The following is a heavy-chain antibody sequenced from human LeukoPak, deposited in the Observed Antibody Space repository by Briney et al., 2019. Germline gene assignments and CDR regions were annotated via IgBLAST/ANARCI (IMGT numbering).Heavy chain of an antibody. J-gene: IGHJ5*02. V-gene: IGHV3-11*01. CDR2: ISSSGSTI. D-gene: IGHD5-18*01. CDR3: ASNVRDTDMVTSIWFDP. Sequence: GGSLRLSCAASGFTFSDYYMSWIRQAPGKGLEWVSYISSSGSTIYYADSVKGRFTISRDNAKNSLYLQMNSLRAEDTAVYYCASNVRDTDMVTSIWFDPWGQGTLVTVSS. CDR1: GFTFSDYY.